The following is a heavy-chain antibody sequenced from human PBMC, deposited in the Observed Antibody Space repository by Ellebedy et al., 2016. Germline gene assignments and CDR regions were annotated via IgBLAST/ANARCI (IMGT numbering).Heavy chain of an antibody. CDR2: VNTFSGNT. D-gene: IGHD3-10*01. Sequence: ASVKVSXKASGYTFDNFGITWVRQVPGQGLEWMGFVNTFSGNTKFAQKFQGRVSMTTDSSTHTAYMDLRSLRSDDTAMYYCAKTSGWGYGENWGQGTLVTVSS. J-gene: IGHJ4*02. CDR3: AKTSGWGYGEN. CDR1: GYTFDNFG. V-gene: IGHV1-18*01.